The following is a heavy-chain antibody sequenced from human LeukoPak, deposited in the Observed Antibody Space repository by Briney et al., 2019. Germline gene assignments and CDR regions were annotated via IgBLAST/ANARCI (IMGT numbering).Heavy chain of an antibody. J-gene: IGHJ6*04. Sequence: SETLSLTCTVSGDSITTSNYYWGWIRQAPGKGLEWIGTIYYSGSAYYNPSLKSRVTISVDTSKNQFSLKLSSVTAEDTAVYYCAELGITMIGGVWGKGTTVTISS. D-gene: IGHD3-10*02. CDR1: GDSITTSNYY. V-gene: IGHV4-39*01. CDR2: IYYSGSA. CDR3: AELGITMIGGV.